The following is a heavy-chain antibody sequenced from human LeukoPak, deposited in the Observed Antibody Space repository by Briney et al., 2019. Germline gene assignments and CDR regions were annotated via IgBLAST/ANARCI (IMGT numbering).Heavy chain of an antibody. Sequence: PSETLSLTCTVSGGSISSYYWSWIRQPPGKGLEWIGYIYYSGSTNYNPSLKSRVTISVDTSKNQFSLKLSSVTAADTAVYYCARLNLGMAYNYFDYWGQGTLVTVSS. V-gene: IGHV4-59*08. J-gene: IGHJ4*02. CDR1: GGSISSYY. D-gene: IGHD5-24*01. CDR3: ARLNLGMAYNYFDY. CDR2: IYYSGST.